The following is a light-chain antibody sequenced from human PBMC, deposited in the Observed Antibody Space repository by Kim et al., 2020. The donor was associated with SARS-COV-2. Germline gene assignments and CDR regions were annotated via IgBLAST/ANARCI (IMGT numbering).Light chain of an antibody. V-gene: IGKV1-17*01. CDR3: LQHNTYPIT. CDR2: GAS. CDR1: QDIRND. Sequence: AAVGDRVTITCRANQDIRNDLGWYQQNPGRAPKRLIYGASSLQSGFPSRFSGSGSGTEFTLTISSLQPEDFATYFCLQHNTYPITFGQGTRREIK. J-gene: IGKJ5*01.